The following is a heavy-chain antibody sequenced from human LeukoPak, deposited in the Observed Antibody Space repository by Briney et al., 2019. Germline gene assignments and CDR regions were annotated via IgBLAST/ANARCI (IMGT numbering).Heavy chain of an antibody. J-gene: IGHJ5*02. CDR2: IYYSGST. Sequence: SETLFLTCTVSGGSISSGGYYWSWIRQHPGKGLEWIGYIYYSGSTYYNPSLKSRVTISVDTSKNQFSLKLSSVTAADTAVYYCARASLSKYYDFWSGANWFDPWGQGTLVTVSS. D-gene: IGHD3-3*01. CDR1: GGSISSGGYY. V-gene: IGHV4-31*03. CDR3: ARASLSKYYDFWSGANWFDP.